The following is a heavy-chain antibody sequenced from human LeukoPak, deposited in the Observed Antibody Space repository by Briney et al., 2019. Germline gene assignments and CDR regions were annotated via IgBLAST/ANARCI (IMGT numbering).Heavy chain of an antibody. Sequence: ASVKVSCKASGYTFATYDIHWVRQAPGQGLEWMGIINPRSGSTSYAQKFQGRVTMTRDTSISTAYMELSRLRSDDTAVYFCARREGSGSYYKDYYYGMDVWGQGTTVTVSS. CDR2: INPRSGST. V-gene: IGHV1-2*02. CDR3: ARREGSGSYYKDYYYGMDV. D-gene: IGHD3-10*01. CDR1: GYTFATYD. J-gene: IGHJ6*02.